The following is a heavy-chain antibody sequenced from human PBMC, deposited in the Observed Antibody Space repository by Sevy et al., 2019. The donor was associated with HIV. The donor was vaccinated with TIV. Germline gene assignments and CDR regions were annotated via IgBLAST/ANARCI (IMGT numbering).Heavy chain of an antibody. CDR2: ISYDGSNK. CDR1: GITFSSHA. V-gene: IGHV3-30-3*01. Sequence: GGSLRLSCAASGITFSSHAMHWVRQAPGKGLEWVTIISYDGSNKYYADSVKGRFTISRDNSKNTLYLQMNSLRAEDTAVYYCARADYGDYSGEFDYRGQGTLVTVSS. D-gene: IGHD4-17*01. J-gene: IGHJ4*02. CDR3: ARADYGDYSGEFDY.